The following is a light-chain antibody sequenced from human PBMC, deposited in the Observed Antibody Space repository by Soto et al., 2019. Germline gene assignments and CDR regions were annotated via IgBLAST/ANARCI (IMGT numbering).Light chain of an antibody. Sequence: DIQMTHFPSSLSASVVYRVTITFRASQSISTTLYWYQQKPGKAPKLLIYGASTLQSGVPLRFSGSGSGTDFTLTINSLQPEDFATYYCQQSVSFPLTFGGGTKVDIK. V-gene: IGKV1-39*01. CDR3: QQSVSFPLT. CDR1: QSISTT. J-gene: IGKJ4*01. CDR2: GAS.